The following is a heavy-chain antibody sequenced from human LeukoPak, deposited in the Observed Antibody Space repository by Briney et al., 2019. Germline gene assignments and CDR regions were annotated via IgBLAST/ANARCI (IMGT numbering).Heavy chain of an antibody. CDR3: ARIISGYFDY. D-gene: IGHD6-25*01. V-gene: IGHV4-30-2*01. CDR2: IYHSGST. J-gene: IGHJ4*02. Sequence: SETLSLTCAVSGGSISSGGYSWSWIRQPPGKGLEWIGYIYHSGSTYYNPSLKSRVTISVDRSKNQFSLKLSSVTAADTAVYYCARIISGYFDYWGQGTLVTVSS. CDR1: GGSISSGGYS.